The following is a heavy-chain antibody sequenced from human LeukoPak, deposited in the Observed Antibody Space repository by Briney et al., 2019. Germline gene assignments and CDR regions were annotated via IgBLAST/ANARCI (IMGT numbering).Heavy chain of an antibody. J-gene: IGHJ4*02. CDR2: ISSSSSTI. V-gene: IGHV3-48*04. D-gene: IGHD3-10*01. Sequence: PGGSLRLSCAASGFTFSSYSMNWARQAPGKGLEWVSYISSSSSTIYYADSVKGRFTISRDNAKNSLYLQMNSLRAEDTAVYYCARDLIGVDYWGQGTLVTVSS. CDR3: ARDLIGVDY. CDR1: GFTFSSYS.